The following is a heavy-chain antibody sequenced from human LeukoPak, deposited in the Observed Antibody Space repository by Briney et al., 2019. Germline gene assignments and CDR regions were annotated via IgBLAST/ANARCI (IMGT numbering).Heavy chain of an antibody. D-gene: IGHD2-2*01. CDR3: ARGCRVVPGVHNVGMTSYYNGMDV. CDR1: GYTFTSYY. J-gene: IGHJ6*02. Sequence: ASVKVSCKPSGYTFTSYYMHWVRQAPGQGLEWMGIINPSGGDTSYAQKFQGRVTTTRDPSTSTVYMEVVSLRPEDTAVYYCARGCRVVPGVHNVGMTSYYNGMDVWGQGTAVTVSS. V-gene: IGHV1-46*01. CDR2: INPSGGDT.